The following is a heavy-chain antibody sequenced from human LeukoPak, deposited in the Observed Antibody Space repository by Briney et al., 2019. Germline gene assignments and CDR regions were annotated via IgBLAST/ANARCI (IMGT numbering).Heavy chain of an antibody. CDR1: GFTFSTYS. CDR2: ITSSSSYI. CDR3: ARRNHDSSGDDAFDI. D-gene: IGHD3-22*01. J-gene: IGHJ3*02. V-gene: IGHV3-21*01. Sequence: PGGALRLSCAASGFTFSTYSMNWVRQAPGKGLEGVSSITSSSSYIYYADSVKGRFTISRDNAKNSLYLQINSLRAEDAAVYYCARRNHDSSGDDAFDIWGQGTMVTVSS.